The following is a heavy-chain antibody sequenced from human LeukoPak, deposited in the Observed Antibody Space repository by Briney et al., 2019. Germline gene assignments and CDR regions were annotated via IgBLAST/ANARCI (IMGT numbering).Heavy chain of an antibody. CDR2: IYYSGST. D-gene: IGHD3-3*01. V-gene: IGHV4-59*01. J-gene: IGHJ4*02. CDR3: ARRPYDFWSGYYFDY. CDR1: GGSISSYY. Sequence: PSETLSLTCTVSGGSISSYYWSWIRQPPGKGLEWIGYIYYSGSTNYNPSLKSRVTISVDTSKNQFSLKLSSVTAADTAVYYCARRPYDFWSGYYFDYWGQGTLVTVSS.